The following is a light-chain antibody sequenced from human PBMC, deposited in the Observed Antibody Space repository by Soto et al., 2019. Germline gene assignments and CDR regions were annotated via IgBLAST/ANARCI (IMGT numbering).Light chain of an antibody. CDR1: QSILYSPNHKNY. J-gene: IGKJ1*01. CDR2: WAS. V-gene: IGKV4-1*01. Sequence: DIVMTQSPDSLAVSLGERSTINCKSSQSILYSPNHKNYLAWYQQKPGQPPKLLIYWASTRESGVPDRFSGSGSGTDFTLTISSLQAEDVAVYYGQQYYNAPRNFAQGTKVELK. CDR3: QQYYNAPRN.